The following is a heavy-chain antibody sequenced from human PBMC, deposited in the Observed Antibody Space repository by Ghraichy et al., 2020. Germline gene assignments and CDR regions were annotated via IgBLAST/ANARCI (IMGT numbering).Heavy chain of an antibody. CDR1: GFTFNTYG. CDR3: AGESYSSGWYVGYFDY. J-gene: IGHJ4*02. Sequence: GGSLRLSCAASGFTFNTYGMHGVRQAPGKGLEWVASIRFDGTNKYYADSVKGRFAISRDNFKNTLYLQVSSLRAEDTAVYFCAGESYSSGWYVGYFDYWGQGTLVTVSS. D-gene: IGHD6-19*01. V-gene: IGHV3-30*02. CDR2: IRFDGTNK.